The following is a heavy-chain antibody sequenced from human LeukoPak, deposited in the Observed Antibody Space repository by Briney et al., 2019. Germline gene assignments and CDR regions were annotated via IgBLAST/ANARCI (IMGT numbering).Heavy chain of an antibody. CDR2: ISGSGGST. Sequence: GGSLRLSCAASGFTFSSYAMSWVRQAPGKGLEWVSVISGSGGSTYYADSVKGRFTLSRDNSKNTLYLQMNSPRAEDTAVYYCAKAMVRGVIIGSPLDYWGQGTLVTVSS. D-gene: IGHD3-10*01. J-gene: IGHJ4*02. CDR1: GFTFSSYA. CDR3: AKAMVRGVIIGSPLDY. V-gene: IGHV3-23*01.